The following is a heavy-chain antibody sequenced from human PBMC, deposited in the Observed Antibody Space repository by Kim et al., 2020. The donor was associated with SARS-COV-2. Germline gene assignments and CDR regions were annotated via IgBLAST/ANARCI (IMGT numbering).Heavy chain of an antibody. CDR2: T. CDR3: ARDGVSDAFDI. D-gene: IGHD2-8*01. V-gene: IGHV4-59*01. Sequence: TNYNPSLKSRVTISVDTSKNQFSLKLSSVTAADTAVYYCARDGVSDAFDIWGQGTMVTVSS. J-gene: IGHJ3*02.